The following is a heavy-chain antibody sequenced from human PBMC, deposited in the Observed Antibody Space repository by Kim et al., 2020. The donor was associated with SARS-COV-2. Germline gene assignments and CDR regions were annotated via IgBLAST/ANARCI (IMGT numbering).Heavy chain of an antibody. J-gene: IGHJ4*02. CDR3: ATRLDY. Sequence: GSTNYSATPVKGTFTISSTKARNTQYLQLNSLRAEDTAVYYCATRLDYWGQGTLVTVSS. V-gene: IGHV3-48*03. CDR2: GSTN.